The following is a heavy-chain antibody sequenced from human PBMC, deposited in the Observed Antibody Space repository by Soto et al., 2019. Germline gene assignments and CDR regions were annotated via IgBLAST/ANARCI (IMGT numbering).Heavy chain of an antibody. CDR2: TCYRSKWYN. Sequence: PAQTLSLTCAISGDSVSSNSAAWNLSMQSPSRGLEWLGRTCYRSKWYNDYAVSVKSRITINPDTSKNQFSLQLNSVTPEDTAVYYCAREYSSGGWFDPWGQGTLVTVSS. CDR1: GDSVSSNSAA. V-gene: IGHV6-1*01. D-gene: IGHD6-25*01. CDR3: AREYSSGGWFDP. J-gene: IGHJ5*02.